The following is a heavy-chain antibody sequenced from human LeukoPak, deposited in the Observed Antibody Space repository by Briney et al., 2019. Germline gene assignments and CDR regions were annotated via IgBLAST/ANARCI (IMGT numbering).Heavy chain of an antibody. Sequence: PGGSLRLSCAASGFTFTSYWMTWVRQAPGKGLEWLTNINEDGSVKHYVDSVKGRFTISRDISKNTLYLQMNSLRAEDTAVYYCARVLSGRGSLYDYYYYMDVWGKGTTVTISS. CDR1: GFTFTSYW. V-gene: IGHV3-7*03. CDR3: ARVLSGRGSLYDYYYYMDV. CDR2: INEDGSVK. J-gene: IGHJ6*03. D-gene: IGHD3-10*01.